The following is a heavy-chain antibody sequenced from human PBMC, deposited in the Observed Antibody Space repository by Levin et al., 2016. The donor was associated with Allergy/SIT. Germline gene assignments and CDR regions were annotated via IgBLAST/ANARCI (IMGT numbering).Heavy chain of an antibody. D-gene: IGHD7-27*01. V-gene: IGHV3-15*01. CDR2: IKGKVDGGTT. Sequence: GGSLRLSCAASGFTFTYAWMSWVRQAPGKGLECIGRIKGKVDGGTTDYAAPVKGRFTISRDDSKNMLYLQMNSLETEDTAVYYCTKWGGTWGQGTLVTVSS. J-gene: IGHJ5*02. CDR3: TKWGGT. CDR1: GFTFTYAW.